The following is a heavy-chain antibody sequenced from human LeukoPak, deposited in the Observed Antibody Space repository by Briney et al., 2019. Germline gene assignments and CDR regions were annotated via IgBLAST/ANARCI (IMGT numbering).Heavy chain of an antibody. Sequence: PGRSLRLSCAAPGFTFSSYWMHWVRQAPGKGLVWVSRIYSDGRTTSYADSVKGRFTISRDNAKNTLYLQMNSLRAEDTAVYYCARDKNYGGGHYSNWGQATLVTVPS. D-gene: IGHD3-22*01. CDR1: GFTFSSYW. J-gene: IGHJ4*02. CDR3: ARDKNYGGGHYSN. CDR2: IYSDGRTT. V-gene: IGHV3-74*01.